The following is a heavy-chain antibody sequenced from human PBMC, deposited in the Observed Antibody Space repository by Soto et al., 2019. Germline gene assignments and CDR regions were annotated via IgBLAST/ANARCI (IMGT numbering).Heavy chain of an antibody. V-gene: IGHV3-74*01. CDR3: AKDSWHFDL. J-gene: IGHJ4*02. CDR2: IDTSGHST. CDR1: GFVFTNFW. Sequence: PGGSLRLSCEASGFVFTNFWMHWVRHVPGKGLVWVARIDTSGHSTNYAESVKGRFTISRGNAKNTVSLQMNSLRVEDTGVYYCAKDSWHFDLWSQGSQVTVSS.